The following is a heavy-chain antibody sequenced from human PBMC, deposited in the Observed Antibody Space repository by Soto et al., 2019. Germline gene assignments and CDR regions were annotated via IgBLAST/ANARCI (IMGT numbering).Heavy chain of an antibody. CDR1: GFTFSSYD. CDR3: AGGDCSGSGCHRTALTVLQH. V-gene: IGHV3-13*01. Sequence: ELQLVESGGGWVQPGGSLRLSCAASGFTFSSYDMHWVRQVVGKGLEWVSSIGTYSDTFYSDSVRGRFTISRENAKHALYLQMDSLRAEDTAVYYCAGGDCSGSGCHRTALTVLQHWGQGTLVTVSS. J-gene: IGHJ1*01. CDR2: IGTYSDT. D-gene: IGHD2-15*01.